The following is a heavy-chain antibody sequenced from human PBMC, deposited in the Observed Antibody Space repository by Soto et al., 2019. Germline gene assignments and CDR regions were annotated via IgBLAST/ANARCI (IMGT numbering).Heavy chain of an antibody. CDR2: IIPILGIA. CDR1: GGTFSSYT. Sequence: QVQLVQSGAEVKKPGSSVQVSCQASGGTFSSYTISWVRQAPGQGLEWMGRIIPILGIANYAQKFKGRVTITADKSTSTAYMELSSLRSEDTAVYYCARGKGAYSSSWTYWGQGTLVTVSS. D-gene: IGHD6-13*01. J-gene: IGHJ4*02. CDR3: ARGKGAYSSSWTY. V-gene: IGHV1-69*02.